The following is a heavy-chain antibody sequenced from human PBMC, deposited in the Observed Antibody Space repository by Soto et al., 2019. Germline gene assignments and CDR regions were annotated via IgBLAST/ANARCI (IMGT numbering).Heavy chain of an antibody. CDR2: VSYSGST. CDR1: GGSISSSY. V-gene: IGHV4-59*01. CDR3: ARGATNWFDP. D-gene: IGHD1-26*01. J-gene: IGHJ5*02. Sequence: QVQLQESGPGLVKPSETLSLTCTVSGGSISSSYWSWIRQTPGKGLEWIGYVSYSGSTNYNPSLKIRGSRVTISVDMSKNQFSLKLSFVTAADTAVYYCARGATNWFDPWGQGTLVTVSS.